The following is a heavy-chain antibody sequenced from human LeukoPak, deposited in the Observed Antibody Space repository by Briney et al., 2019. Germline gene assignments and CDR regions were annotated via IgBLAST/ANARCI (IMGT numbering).Heavy chain of an antibody. V-gene: IGHV4-31*03. J-gene: IGHJ4*02. D-gene: IGHD3-10*01. CDR1: GGSLSSGGYF. Sequence: PSQTLSLTCTVSGGSLSSGGYFWTWIRQHPGKGLEWIGYIHYSGSTDYNPSLKGRVTISEDTSKNQFSLRLTSLTAEDTAVYYCAKDPSRPLWFGEPHDYWGQGTLVTVSS. CDR2: IHYSGST. CDR3: AKDPSRPLWFGEPHDY.